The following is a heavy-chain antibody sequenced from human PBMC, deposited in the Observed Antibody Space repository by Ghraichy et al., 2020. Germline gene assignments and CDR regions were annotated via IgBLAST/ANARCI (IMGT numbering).Heavy chain of an antibody. CDR3: ARQVNYNTAYYRLDV. CDR2: VYYNGNT. V-gene: IGHV4-39*01. CDR1: GGSINRAGYF. J-gene: IGHJ6*02. D-gene: IGHD3-10*01. Sequence: SETLSLTCSVSGGSINRAGYFWGWVRQPPGKGLEWMGNVYYNGNTFYNPSLKSRLIISIDTPKNQFSLNLTSLAAADTAVYYCARQVNYNTAYYRLDVWGQGTTVIVSS.